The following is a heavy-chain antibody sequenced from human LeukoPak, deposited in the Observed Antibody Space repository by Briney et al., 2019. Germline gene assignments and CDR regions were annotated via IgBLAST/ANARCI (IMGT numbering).Heavy chain of an antibody. V-gene: IGHV4-34*01. J-gene: IGHJ4*02. CDR3: ARRWGRMYYYDSSGYHEPY. Sequence: SETLSLTCAVYGGSFSGYYWSWIRQPPGKGLEWIGEINHSGSTNYNPSLKSRVTISVDTSKNQFSLKLSSVTAADTAVYYCARRWGRMYYYDSSGYHEPYRGQGTLVTVSS. D-gene: IGHD3-22*01. CDR1: GGSFSGYY. CDR2: INHSGST.